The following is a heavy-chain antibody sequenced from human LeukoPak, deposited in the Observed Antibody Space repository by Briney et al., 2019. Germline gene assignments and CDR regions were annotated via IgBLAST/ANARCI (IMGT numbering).Heavy chain of an antibody. CDR1: GFTFSSYA. J-gene: IGHJ4*02. V-gene: IGHV3-23*01. CDR2: ISGSGVST. Sequence: GGSLRLSCAASGFTFSSYAISWVRQAPGKGLEWVSGISGSGVSTYYADSVKGRFTISRDNSKNTLYLQMNSLRAEDTAVYYCAKDRSYYGSSGYIYYFDYWGQGTLVTVSS. D-gene: IGHD3-22*01. CDR3: AKDRSYYGSSGYIYYFDY.